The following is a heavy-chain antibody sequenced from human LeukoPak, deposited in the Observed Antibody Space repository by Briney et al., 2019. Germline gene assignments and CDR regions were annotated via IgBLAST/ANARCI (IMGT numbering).Heavy chain of an antibody. CDR1: GFTVSSNS. D-gene: IGHD4-17*01. CDR2: IYSDNT. J-gene: IGHJ4*02. CDR3: ARDFADYGAEDY. Sequence: PGGSLRLSCTVSGFTVSSNSMSWVRQAPGKGLEWVSFIYSDNTHYSDSVKGRFTISRDNSKNTLYLQMNSLRAEDTAVYYCARDFADYGAEDYWGQGTLVTVSS. V-gene: IGHV3-53*01.